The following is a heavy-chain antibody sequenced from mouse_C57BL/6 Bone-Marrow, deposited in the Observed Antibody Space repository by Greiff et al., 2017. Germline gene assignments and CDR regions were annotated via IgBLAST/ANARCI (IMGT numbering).Heavy chain of an antibody. D-gene: IGHD2-4*01. J-gene: IGHJ4*01. CDR3: ARYDYDRWSYYFDY. V-gene: IGHV1-4*01. CDR1: GYTFTSYT. CDR2: INPSSGST. Sequence: QVQLQQSGAELARPGASVKMSCKASGYTFTSYTMHWVKQRPGQGLEWIGYINPSSGSTKYNQKFKDKATLTADKSSSTSYMQLSSLTSEDSAVYYCARYDYDRWSYYFDYWGQGTSVTVSS.